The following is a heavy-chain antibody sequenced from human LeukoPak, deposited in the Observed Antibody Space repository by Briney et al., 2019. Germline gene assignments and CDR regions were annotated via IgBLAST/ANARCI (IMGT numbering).Heavy chain of an antibody. CDR2: FDPEDGET. J-gene: IGHJ4*02. CDR3: AKDMAYGSGTQIDY. Sequence: ASVKVSCKVSGYTLTELSMHWVRQAPGKGLEWMGGFDPEDGETIYAQKFQGRVTMTEDTSTDTAYMELSSLRSEDTALYYCAKDMAYGSGTQIDYWGQGTLVTVSS. V-gene: IGHV1-24*01. CDR1: GYTLTELS. D-gene: IGHD3-10*01.